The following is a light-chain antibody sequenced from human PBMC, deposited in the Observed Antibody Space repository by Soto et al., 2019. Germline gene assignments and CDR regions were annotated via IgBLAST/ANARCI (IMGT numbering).Light chain of an antibody. CDR1: QSIGGW. Sequence: DIQMTQSPSTLSASIGDRVTITCRASQSIGGWLAWYQQKPGKAPKSLIYDVSSLDSGVPSRFSGSGSGTEFTLTISSLQADDVATYYCQQYNSLSWTFGQGTKVE. CDR3: QQYNSLSWT. V-gene: IGKV1-5*01. J-gene: IGKJ1*01. CDR2: DVS.